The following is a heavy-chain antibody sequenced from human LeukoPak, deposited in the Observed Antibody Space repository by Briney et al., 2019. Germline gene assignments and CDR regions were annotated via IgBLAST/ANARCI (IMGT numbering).Heavy chain of an antibody. V-gene: IGHV3-30-3*01. CDR3: ATFLKKVYCSGGSCPNFDY. CDR1: GFIFGGYA. CDR2: ISYDGGKT. Sequence: GGSLRLSCAASGFIFGGYAMHWVRQAPGKGLQWLAVISYDGGKTYYADSVKGRFTISRDNSKNTLYLQMNSLRAEDTAVYYCATFLKKVYCSGGSCPNFDYWGQGTLVTVSS. D-gene: IGHD2-15*01. J-gene: IGHJ4*02.